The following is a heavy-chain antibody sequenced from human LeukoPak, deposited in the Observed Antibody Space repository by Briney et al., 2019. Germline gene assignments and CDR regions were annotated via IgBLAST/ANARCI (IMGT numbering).Heavy chain of an antibody. J-gene: IGHJ4*02. Sequence: GGSLRLSCAASGFTFSNAWMSWVRQAPGKGLEWVGRIKSKTDGGTTDYAAPVKGRFTTSRDDSKTTLYLQMNSLKTEDTAVYYCTTGSSGVGRDIVVVPAAIDPSPFDYWGQGTLVTVSS. CDR2: IKSKTDGGTT. V-gene: IGHV3-15*01. CDR3: TTGSSGVGRDIVVVPAAIDPSPFDY. D-gene: IGHD2-2*01. CDR1: GFTFSNAW.